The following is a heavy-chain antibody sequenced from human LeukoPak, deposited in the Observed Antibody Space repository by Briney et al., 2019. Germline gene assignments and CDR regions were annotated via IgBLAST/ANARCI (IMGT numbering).Heavy chain of an antibody. V-gene: IGHV3-23*01. J-gene: IGHJ4*02. D-gene: IGHD3-3*01. CDR2: ISGSGGST. Sequence: GGSLRLSCAASGFTFSSYAMSWVRQAPGKGLEWVSAISGSGGSTYYADSVKGRFTISRDNSKNTLYLQMNSLRAEDTAVYYCARPPFYDFWPTDYWGQGTLVTVSS. CDR1: GFTFSSYA. CDR3: ARPPFYDFWPTDY.